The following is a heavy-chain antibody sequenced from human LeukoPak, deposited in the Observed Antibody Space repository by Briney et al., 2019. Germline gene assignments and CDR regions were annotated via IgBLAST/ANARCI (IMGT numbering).Heavy chain of an antibody. D-gene: IGHD1-1*01. CDR3: ARSRRSDNYQGDAFDL. V-gene: IGHV3-13*01. Sequence: GGSLRLSCAASEFAFNRSVMHWVRQAIGKGLEWVSAIGISGDTYYSDSVRGRSVVSRENARNSMFLQMSSPRVGDTAVYYCARSRRSDNYQGDAFDLWGQGTVVIVSS. CDR1: EFAFNRSV. CDR2: IGISGDT. J-gene: IGHJ3*01.